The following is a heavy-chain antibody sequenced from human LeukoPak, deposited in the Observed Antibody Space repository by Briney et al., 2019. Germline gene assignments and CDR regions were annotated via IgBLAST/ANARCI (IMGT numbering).Heavy chain of an antibody. CDR3: TRDLGVDTTMIFFDY. D-gene: IGHD5-18*01. V-gene: IGHV1-18*01. CDR2: SSAYNGNT. J-gene: IGHJ4*02. Sequence: ASVKVSCKASGYTFSSVGISWVRQAPGQGREWMGWSSAYNGNTNYAQKFQGRVTMTTDTSTSTAYMEVRSLRSADAAVYYCTRDLGVDTTMIFFDYWGQGSLVTVSS. CDR1: GYTFSSVG.